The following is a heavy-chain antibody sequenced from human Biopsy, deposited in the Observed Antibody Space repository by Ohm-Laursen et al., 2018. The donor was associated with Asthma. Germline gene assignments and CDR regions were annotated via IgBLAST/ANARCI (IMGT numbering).Heavy chain of an antibody. Sequence: PSQTLSLTCTVSGGSMTPTSHYWDWIRQALGKGLEWIGYISYGGKTSYNPSLKNRVTISRDTSKNQFSLRLTSVTAADTAVYFCARRITIFGVVQKDHGMDAWGQGTTVIVSS. D-gene: IGHD3-3*01. CDR3: ARRITIFGVVQKDHGMDA. CDR1: GGSMTPTSHY. V-gene: IGHV4-39*01. CDR2: ISYGGKT. J-gene: IGHJ6*02.